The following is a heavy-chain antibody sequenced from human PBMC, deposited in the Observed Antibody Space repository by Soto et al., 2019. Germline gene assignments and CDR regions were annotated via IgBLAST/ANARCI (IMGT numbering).Heavy chain of an antibody. V-gene: IGHV1-18*04. CDR2: ISADNGNT. Sequence: ASVKVSCKASGYSFSNYGINWVRQAPGQGLEWMGWISADNGNTKYAQKVRGRVTVTTDTSTNTAYMELRSLISDDTAVYYCARDGFNIYYYDSSGPRWFDPWGQGTLVTAPQ. J-gene: IGHJ5*02. CDR1: GYSFSNYG. CDR3: ARDGFNIYYYDSSGPRWFDP. D-gene: IGHD3-22*01.